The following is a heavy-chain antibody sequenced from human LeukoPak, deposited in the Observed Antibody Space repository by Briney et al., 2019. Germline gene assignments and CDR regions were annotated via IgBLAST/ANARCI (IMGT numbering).Heavy chain of an antibody. D-gene: IGHD3-10*01. V-gene: IGHV3-20*04. J-gene: IGHJ4*02. CDR1: GFTFDDYG. CDR3: ASHGYYYGSGSTGDY. Sequence: PGGSLRLSCAASGFTFDDYGMSWVRQPPRGGLGWVSGINWNGGSTGYTDSVKGRFTISRDNAKNSLYLQMNSLRAEDTALYYCASHGYYYGSGSTGDYWGQGTLVTVSS. CDR2: INWNGGST.